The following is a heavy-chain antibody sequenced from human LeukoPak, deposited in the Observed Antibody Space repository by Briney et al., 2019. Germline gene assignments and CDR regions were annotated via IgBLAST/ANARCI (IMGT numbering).Heavy chain of an antibody. V-gene: IGHV3-23*01. CDR1: GFTFSSYA. J-gene: IGHJ4*02. CDR3: AKDTYIGRYCTNGVCSPFDY. CDR2: ISDSGGST. Sequence: GGSLRLPCAASGFTFSSYAMSWVRQAPGKGLEWISAISDSGGSTYDADSVKGRFTISRGNSKNTLYLQMNSLRAEDTAVYYCAKDTYIGRYCTNGVCSPFDYWGQGTLVTVSS. D-gene: IGHD2-8*01.